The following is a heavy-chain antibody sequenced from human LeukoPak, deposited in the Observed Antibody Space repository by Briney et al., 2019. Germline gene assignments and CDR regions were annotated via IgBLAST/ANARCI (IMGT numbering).Heavy chain of an antibody. CDR2: IHYGGTT. V-gene: IGHV4-39*02. J-gene: IGHJ4*02. CDR3: TRDIGDFVSDF. Sequence: SETLSLTCTVSGGSICSGYYWAWIRQPPGKGLEWIGSIHYGGTTHYNPSLQSRVTISADTSKNQFALDLRSVTAADTAVYYCTRDIGDFVSDFWGQGTLVTVSS. D-gene: IGHD2-21*02. CDR1: GGSICSGYY.